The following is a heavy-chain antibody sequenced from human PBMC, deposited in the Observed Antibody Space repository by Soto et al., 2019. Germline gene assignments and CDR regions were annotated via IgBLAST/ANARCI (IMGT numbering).Heavy chain of an antibody. CDR1: GYIFTSYS. V-gene: IGHV1-46*01. CDR2: INPSGGSS. J-gene: IGHJ4*02. CDR3: ARVFPVHYYFDY. Sequence: GASVKLSSKASGYIFTSYSIYWVRQAPGQGLEWMGLINPSGGSSSYAQEFQGRVTITRDTSRSTVYMELSSLRSEDTAVYYCARVFPVHYYFDYWGQGTPVTVSS. D-gene: IGHD3-10*02.